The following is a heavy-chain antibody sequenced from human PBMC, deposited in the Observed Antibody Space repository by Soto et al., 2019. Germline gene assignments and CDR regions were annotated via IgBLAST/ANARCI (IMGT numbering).Heavy chain of an antibody. D-gene: IGHD3-3*01. CDR1: GYTFTSYA. CDR3: ARVRDFSLGYYYMDV. Sequence: QVQLVQSGAEVKKPGASVKVSCKASGYTFTSYAMHWVRQAPGQRLEWMGWINAGNGNTKYSQKFQGRVTITRDTSASTAYMELSSLRSEDTAVYYSARVRDFSLGYYYMDVWGKGTTVTVSS. V-gene: IGHV1-3*01. J-gene: IGHJ6*03. CDR2: INAGNGNT.